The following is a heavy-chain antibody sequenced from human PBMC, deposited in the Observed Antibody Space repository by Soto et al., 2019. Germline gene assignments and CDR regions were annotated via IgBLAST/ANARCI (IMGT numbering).Heavy chain of an antibody. J-gene: IGHJ6*02. CDR2: IWYDGSNK. D-gene: IGHD2-15*01. CDR1: GFTFSSYG. Sequence: GSLRLSCAASGFTFSSYGMHWVRQAPGKGLEWVAVIWYDGSNKYYADSVKGRFTISRDNSKNTLYLQMNSLRAEDTAVYYCAGGYYYYGMDVWGQGTTVTVSS. CDR3: AGGYYYYGMDV. V-gene: IGHV3-33*01.